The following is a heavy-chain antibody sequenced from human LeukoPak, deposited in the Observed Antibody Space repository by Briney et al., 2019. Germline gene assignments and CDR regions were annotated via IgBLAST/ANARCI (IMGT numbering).Heavy chain of an antibody. CDR2: IYTSGST. J-gene: IGHJ3*02. CDR3: ARPSCSFPRRKDYDFCSKDFDI. CDR1: GGAIISYD. D-gene: IGHD3-3*01. Sequence: SETLSLTRTVSGGAIISYDWSWIRQPAGKGLEWIGRIYTSGSTNYNPSLKSRVTMSVDTSKNQFSLTLSSVTAADTALYYRARPSCSFPRRKDYDFCSKDFDIWGQGTMVTVSS. V-gene: IGHV4-4*07.